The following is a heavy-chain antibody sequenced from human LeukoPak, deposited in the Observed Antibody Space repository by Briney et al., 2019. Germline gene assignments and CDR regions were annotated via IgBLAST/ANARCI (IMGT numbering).Heavy chain of an antibody. V-gene: IGHV3-15*07. J-gene: IGHJ5*02. CDR1: GFTFSNAR. CDR3: VRSPACSSGTCYPNWFDP. CDR2: IKSKTDGGTT. D-gene: IGHD2-15*01. Sequence: PGGSLRLSCAASGFTFSNARMNWVRQAPGKGLEWVGRIKSKTDGGTTDYAAPVKGRFTISRDDSKNTLYLQMNSLKTEDTAVYYCVRSPACSSGTCYPNWFDPWGQGTLVTVSS.